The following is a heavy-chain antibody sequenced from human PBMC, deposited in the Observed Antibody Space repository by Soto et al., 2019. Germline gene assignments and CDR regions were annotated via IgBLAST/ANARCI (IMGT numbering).Heavy chain of an antibody. J-gene: IGHJ4*02. CDR2: IYYSGST. D-gene: IGHD4-17*01. V-gene: IGHV4-31*03. CDR1: GGSISSGGYY. CDR3: ARVGEEVTTTYFDY. Sequence: QVQLQESGPGLVKPSQTLSLTCTVSGGSISSGGYYWSWIRQHPGKGLEWIGYIYYSGSTYYNPSLRSRVTISVDTSKNQCSLKLSSVTAADTAVYYCARVGEEVTTTYFDYWGQGTLVTVSS.